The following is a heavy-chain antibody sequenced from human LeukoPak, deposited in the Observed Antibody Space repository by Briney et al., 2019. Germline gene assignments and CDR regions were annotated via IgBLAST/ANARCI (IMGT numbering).Heavy chain of an antibody. CDR1: GFTFSSYG. J-gene: IGHJ6*02. CDR3: AKETYYYDSSGPPSTHGMDV. CDR2: ISYDGSNK. V-gene: IGHV3-30*18. Sequence: GRSLRLSCAASGFTFSSYGMHWVRQAPGKGLEWVAVISYDGSNKYYADSVKGRFTISRDNSKNTLYLQMNSLRAEDTAVYYCAKETYYYDSSGPPSTHGMDVWGQGTTVTVSS. D-gene: IGHD3-22*01.